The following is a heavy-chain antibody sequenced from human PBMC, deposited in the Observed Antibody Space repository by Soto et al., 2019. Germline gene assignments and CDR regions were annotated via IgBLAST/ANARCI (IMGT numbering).Heavy chain of an antibody. CDR1: GFIFGDYG. CDR2: ISYDGGTK. D-gene: IGHD1-1*01. V-gene: IGHV3-30*18. Sequence: QVQLVESGGGVVQPGRSLRLSCAASGFIFGDYGMHWVRQAPGKGLEWVAVISYDGGTKIYADSVKARFTISRDRSEHTLYLQLTSLRDEDTAVYYCAKAVGTFRTTARFAFDIWGQGTMVTVSP. J-gene: IGHJ3*02. CDR3: AKAVGTFRTTARFAFDI.